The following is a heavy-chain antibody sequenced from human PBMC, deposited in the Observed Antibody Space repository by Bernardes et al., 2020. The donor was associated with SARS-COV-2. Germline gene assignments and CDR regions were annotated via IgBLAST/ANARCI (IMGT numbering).Heavy chain of an antibody. D-gene: IGHD2-15*01. J-gene: IGHJ3*02. CDR1: GFTVNSNY. Sequence: GGSLRLSCAVSGFTVNSNYMGWVRQGPGKGLEWVSILYHSGSSFYGDSVQGRFSISRDNSKNTLYLQMKSLRADDTAVYYCARYSALVGPGLLGLDAFDIWGQGTMVMVSS. CDR2: LYHSGSS. V-gene: IGHV3-66*01. CDR3: ARYSALVGPGLLGLDAFDI.